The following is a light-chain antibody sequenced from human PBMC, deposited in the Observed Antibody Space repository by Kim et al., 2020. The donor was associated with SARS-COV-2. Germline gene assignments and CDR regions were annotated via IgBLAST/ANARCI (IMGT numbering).Light chain of an antibody. CDR1: KLGDRF. J-gene: IGLJ3*02. V-gene: IGLV3-1*01. CDR3: QAWDSKLV. CDR2: QDS. Sequence: VSVSPGQTASITCSGDKLGDRFTSWYQQRPGQSPLMVIYQDSKRPSGIPQRFSGSSSGNTATLTITGTQAIDEAEYFCQAWDSKLVFGGGTQLTVL.